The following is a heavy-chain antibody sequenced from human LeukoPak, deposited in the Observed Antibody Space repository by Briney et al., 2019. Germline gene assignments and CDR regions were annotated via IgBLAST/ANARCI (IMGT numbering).Heavy chain of an antibody. Sequence: ASVKVSCKASGYPYTSYYMHWVRQAPGQGLEWMEIFNPRGGSTTYAQQFQGRVTMTRDTSTSTVYMELSSLRSEDTAVYYCARDGGKDFDFWGQGTLVTVSS. J-gene: IGHJ4*02. CDR3: ARDGGKDFDF. CDR1: GYPYTSYY. CDR2: FNPRGGST. V-gene: IGHV1-46*01.